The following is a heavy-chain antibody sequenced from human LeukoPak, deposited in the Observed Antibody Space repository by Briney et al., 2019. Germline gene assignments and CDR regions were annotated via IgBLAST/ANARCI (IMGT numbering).Heavy chain of an antibody. V-gene: IGHV3-23*01. Sequence: GGSLRLSCAASGFTFSSYAMSWVRQAPGKGLEWVSGINTSGGSTAYADSVKGRFTISRDNPKNTLYMQMNSLRAEDTALYYCAIMHPYYDGNGYWVQWGQGTLVTVSS. D-gene: IGHD3-22*01. CDR3: AIMHPYYDGNGYWVQ. CDR1: GFTFSSYA. J-gene: IGHJ4*02. CDR2: INTSGGST.